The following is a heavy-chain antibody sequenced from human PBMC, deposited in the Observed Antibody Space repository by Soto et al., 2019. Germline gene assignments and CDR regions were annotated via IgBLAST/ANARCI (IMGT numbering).Heavy chain of an antibody. Sequence: GGSLRLSCAASGFTFSSYEMMWVRQAPGKGLEWVSYIHVNVDTTYYPDSVKGRFTISRDNAKNSMYLQMNSLRAGDTAVYYCATSLSGYYYNYWGQGTLVTVFS. D-gene: IGHD3-22*01. V-gene: IGHV3-48*03. CDR2: IHVNVDTT. CDR3: ATSLSGYYYNY. CDR1: GFTFSSYE. J-gene: IGHJ4*02.